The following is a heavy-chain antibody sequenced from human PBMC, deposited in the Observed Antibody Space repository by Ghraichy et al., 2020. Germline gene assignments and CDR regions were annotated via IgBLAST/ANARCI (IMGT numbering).Heavy chain of an antibody. D-gene: IGHD2-2*01. V-gene: IGHV1-69*10. Sequence: VKVSCKASGGTFSSYAISWVRQAPGQGLEWMGRIIPILGIANYAQKFQGRVTITADKSTSTAYMELSSLRSEDTAVYYCARALGYCSSTSCSDYWGQGTLVTVSS. J-gene: IGHJ4*02. CDR1: GGTFSSYA. CDR3: ARALGYCSSTSCSDY. CDR2: IIPILGIA.